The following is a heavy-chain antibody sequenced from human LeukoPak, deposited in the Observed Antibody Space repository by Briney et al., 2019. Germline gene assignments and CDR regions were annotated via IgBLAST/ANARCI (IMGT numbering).Heavy chain of an antibody. CDR1: GFTFSSYA. CDR3: AKGEGEGDYYDSSGYFFFDY. V-gene: IGHV3-23*01. Sequence: PGGSLRLSCAASGFTFSSYAMSWVRQAPGEGLEWVSAISGSGGSTYYADSVKGRFTISRDNSKNTLYLQMNSLRAEDTAVYYCAKGEGEGDYYDSSGYFFFDYWGQGTLVTVSS. D-gene: IGHD3-22*01. J-gene: IGHJ4*02. CDR2: ISGSGGST.